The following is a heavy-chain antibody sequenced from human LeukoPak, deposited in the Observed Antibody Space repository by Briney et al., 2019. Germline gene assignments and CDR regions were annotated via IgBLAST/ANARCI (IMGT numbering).Heavy chain of an antibody. CDR2: INSDGSST. V-gene: IGHV3-74*01. CDR3: ARDLAAAGTGWFDP. D-gene: IGHD6-13*01. J-gene: IGHJ5*02. Sequence: GGSLRLSCVASGFSLSGYWMHWVRQAPGKGLVWVTRINSDGSSTSYADSVKGRFTVSRDNAKNTLYLQMNSLRAEDTAVYYCARDLAAAGTGWFDPWGQGTLVTVSS. CDR1: GFSLSGYW.